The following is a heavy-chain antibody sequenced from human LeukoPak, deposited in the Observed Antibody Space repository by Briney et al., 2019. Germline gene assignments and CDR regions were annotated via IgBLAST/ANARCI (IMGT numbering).Heavy chain of an antibody. Sequence: GGSLRLSCAASGITFSRYGMHWVRQAPGKGLEWVAVISYDGSKKNYADSVKGRFTISRDNSKNTLYLQMNSLRAEDTAVYYCARNLRSSWPHSSSYWGQGTLVTVSS. CDR2: ISYDGSKK. J-gene: IGHJ4*02. CDR1: GITFSRYG. V-gene: IGHV3-30*03. CDR3: ARNLRSSWPHSSSY. D-gene: IGHD6-13*01.